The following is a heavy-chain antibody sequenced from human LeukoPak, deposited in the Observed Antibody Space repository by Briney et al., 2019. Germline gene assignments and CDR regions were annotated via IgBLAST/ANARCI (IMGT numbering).Heavy chain of an antibody. CDR3: ASHRSRDYYYYGMDV. J-gene: IGHJ6*02. V-gene: IGHV5-51*01. CDR2: FYPGDSDT. Sequence: IFYPGDSDTRYSPSFQGQVTISADKSISTAYLQWSSLKASDTAMYYCASHRSRDYYYYGMDVWGQGTTVTVSS.